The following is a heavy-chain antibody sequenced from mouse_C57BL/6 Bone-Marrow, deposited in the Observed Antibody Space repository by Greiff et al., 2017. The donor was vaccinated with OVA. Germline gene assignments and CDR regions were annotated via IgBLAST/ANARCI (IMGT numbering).Heavy chain of an antibody. CDR1: GFTFSDYG. V-gene: IGHV5-17*01. D-gene: IGHD4-1*01. CDR2: ISSGSSTI. Sequence: EVQGVESGGGLVKPGGSLKLSCAASGFTFSDYGMHWVRQAPEKGLEWVAYISSGSSTIYYADTVKGRFTISRDNAKNTLFLQMTSLRSEDTAMYYCARVGPSWFAYWGQGTLVTVSA. J-gene: IGHJ3*01. CDR3: ARVGPSWFAY.